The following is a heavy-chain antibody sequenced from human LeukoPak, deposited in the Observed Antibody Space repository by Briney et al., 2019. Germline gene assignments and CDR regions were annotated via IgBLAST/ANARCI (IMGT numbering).Heavy chain of an antibody. CDR3: ARIGYSYGPYFDY. Sequence: PSETLSLTCTVSGGSISSSSYYWGWIRQPPGKGLEWIGSIYYSGSTYYNPSLKSRVTISVDTSKNQFSLKLGSVTAADTAVYYCARIGYSYGPYFDYWGQGTLVTVSS. J-gene: IGHJ4*02. D-gene: IGHD5-18*01. CDR2: IYYSGST. V-gene: IGHV4-39*01. CDR1: GGSISSSSYY.